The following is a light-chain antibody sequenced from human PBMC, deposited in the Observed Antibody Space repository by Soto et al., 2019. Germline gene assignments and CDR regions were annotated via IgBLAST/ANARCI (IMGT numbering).Light chain of an antibody. J-gene: IGKJ4*01. Sequence: DLQMTQSPSSLSASVGDRVTITCRASQSISTYLSWYQHTLGKAPKLLIYAASSLQSGVPSRFSGSGSGTEFTLTINSLHPEDFATYSCQQRSSTPLTFGGGTKVELK. CDR3: QQRSSTPLT. CDR2: AAS. CDR1: QSISTY. V-gene: IGKV1-39*01.